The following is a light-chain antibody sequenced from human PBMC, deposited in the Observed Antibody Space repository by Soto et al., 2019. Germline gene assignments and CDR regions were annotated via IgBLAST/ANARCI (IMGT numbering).Light chain of an antibody. CDR1: QSISSY. CDR2: AAS. V-gene: IGKV1-39*01. J-gene: IGKJ3*01. CDR3: QQSYSTPLFT. Sequence: DIHVTHSPSSLAGSVGDRVTIACRASQSISSYLNWYQQKPGKAPKLLIYAASSLQSGVPSRFSGSGSGTDFTLTISSLQPEDFATYYCQQSYSTPLFTFGPGTKVDIK.